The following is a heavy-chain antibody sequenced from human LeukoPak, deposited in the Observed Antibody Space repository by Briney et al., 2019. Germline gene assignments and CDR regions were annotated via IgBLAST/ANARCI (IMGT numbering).Heavy chain of an antibody. Sequence: RPGGSLRLSCAAPGFTFSSYAMHWVRQAPGKGLEWVAVISYDGSNKYYADSVKGRFTISRDNSKNTLYLQMNSLRAEDTAVYYCARDGAAWYYYYGMDVWGQGTTVTVSS. CDR1: GFTFSSYA. CDR3: ARDGAAWYYYYGMDV. CDR2: ISYDGSNK. D-gene: IGHD1-26*01. J-gene: IGHJ6*02. V-gene: IGHV3-30-3*01.